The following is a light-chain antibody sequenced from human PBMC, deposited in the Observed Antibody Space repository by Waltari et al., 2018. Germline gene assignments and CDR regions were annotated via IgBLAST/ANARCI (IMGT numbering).Light chain of an antibody. CDR3: SSFTGSSFVL. J-gene: IGLJ2*01. CDR2: DVR. CDR1: SIDVGDYNF. Sequence: QSALTQPASVSGSPGQSITISCTGTSIDVGDYNFVSWYQHHPGKDPKLIIYDVRDRPSGVSNRFSGSKSGNTASLTISGLQAEDDAMYYCSSFTGSSFVLFGGGTMLTVL. V-gene: IGLV2-14*03.